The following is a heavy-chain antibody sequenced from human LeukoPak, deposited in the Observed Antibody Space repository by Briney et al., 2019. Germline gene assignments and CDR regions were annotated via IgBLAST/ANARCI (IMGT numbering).Heavy chain of an antibody. D-gene: IGHD3-3*01. CDR3: ARQYDFWSGYYMGEFDY. CDR2: ISYDGSNK. CDR1: GFTFSSYA. V-gene: IGHV3-30-3*01. J-gene: IGHJ4*02. Sequence: PGRSLRLSCAASGFTFSSYAMHWVRQAPGKGLEWVAVISYDGSNKYYADSVKGRFTISRDNSKNTLYLQMNSLRADDTAVYYCARQYDFWSGYYMGEFDYWGQGTLVTVSS.